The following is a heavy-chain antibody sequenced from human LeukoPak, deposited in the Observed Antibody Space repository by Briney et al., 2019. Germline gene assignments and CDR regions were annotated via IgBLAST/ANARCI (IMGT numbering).Heavy chain of an antibody. CDR3: ASNAVGIAVAGEYYFDY. CDR1: GYTFTGHY. V-gene: IGHV1-2*02. Sequence: ASVKVSCKASGYTFTGHYMHWVRQAPGQGLEWMGWINPNSGGTNYAQKFQGRVTMTRDTSISTAYMELSRLRSDDTAVYYCASNAVGIAVAGEYYFDYWGQGTLVTVSS. J-gene: IGHJ4*02. D-gene: IGHD6-19*01. CDR2: INPNSGGT.